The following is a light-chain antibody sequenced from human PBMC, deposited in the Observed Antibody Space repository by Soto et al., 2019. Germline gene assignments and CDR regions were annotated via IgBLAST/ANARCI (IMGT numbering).Light chain of an antibody. J-gene: IGKJ1*01. V-gene: IGKV1-39*01. CDR3: QQSYSNPVA. CDR1: QSISSY. Sequence: DIQMTQSPSSLSASVGDRFTITCRASQSISSYLNWYQQKPGKAPKFLXYAASSLQSGVPSRFSGSGSGTDFTLTISSLQPEDFETYYCQQSYSNPVAFGQGTKVDIK. CDR2: AAS.